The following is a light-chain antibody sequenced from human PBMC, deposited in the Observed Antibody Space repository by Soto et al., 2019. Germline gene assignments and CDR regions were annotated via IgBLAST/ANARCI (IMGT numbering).Light chain of an antibody. CDR3: QQYEKWPPSIT. Sequence: EIVMTQSPATLSVSPGERATLSCRASQSVSSNLAWYQQKPGQAPRLLIYDVSIRATGVPARFSGTGSETDFTLTISSLQSEDFAVYYCQQYEKWPPSITFGQGTRL. CDR2: DVS. V-gene: IGKV3-15*01. CDR1: QSVSSN. J-gene: IGKJ5*01.